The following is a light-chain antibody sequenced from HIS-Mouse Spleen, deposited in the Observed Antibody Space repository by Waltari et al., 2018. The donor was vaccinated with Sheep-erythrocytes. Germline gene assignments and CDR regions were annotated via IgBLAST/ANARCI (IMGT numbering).Light chain of an antibody. J-gene: IGLJ1*01. CDR1: SRDVVGYNY. CDR2: DVS. Sequence: QSALTQPRSVSGPPGQSVTLPCPGTSRDVVGYNYVSWYQQHPGKAPKLMIYDVSKRPSGVPDRFSGSKSGNTASLTISGLQAEDEADYYCCSYAGSYNHVFATGTKVTVL. CDR3: CSYAGSYNHV. V-gene: IGLV2-11*01.